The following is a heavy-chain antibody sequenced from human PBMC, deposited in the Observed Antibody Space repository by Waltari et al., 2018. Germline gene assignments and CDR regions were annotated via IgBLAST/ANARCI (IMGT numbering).Heavy chain of an antibody. Sequence: QVQLQQWGAGLLKPSETLSLTCAVYGGSFSGYYWSWSRQPQGKGLVWIGEINTSGSTINDPSLKIGVTISGDTSKNQFPLKLSSVTAADTAVYYCARAWISLILGATSAFDIWGQGTMVTVS. J-gene: IGHJ3*02. CDR3: ARAWISLILGATSAFDI. D-gene: IGHD1-26*01. CDR1: GGSFSGYY. CDR2: INTSGST. V-gene: IGHV4-34*01.